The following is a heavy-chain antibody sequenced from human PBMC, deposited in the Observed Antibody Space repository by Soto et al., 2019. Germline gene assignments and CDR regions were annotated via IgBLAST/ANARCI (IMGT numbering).Heavy chain of an antibody. CDR2: ISPKSTYR. Sequence: GGSLRLSCATSGFPFSDYYVSWIRQAPGKGLEWLSHISPKSTYRNYADSVKGRFTISRDNTKSSLFLQMNSLGVEDTAVYYCARGGGGGLFEHWGQGVLVTVSS. J-gene: IGHJ4*02. V-gene: IGHV3-11*06. CDR3: ARGGGGGLFEH. CDR1: GFPFSDYY. D-gene: IGHD2-21*01.